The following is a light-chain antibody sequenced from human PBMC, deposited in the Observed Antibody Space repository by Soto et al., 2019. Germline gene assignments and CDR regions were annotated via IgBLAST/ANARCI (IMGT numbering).Light chain of an antibody. J-gene: IGKJ5*01. CDR3: QQCGSSPIT. Sequence: EIVMTQPPATLSVSPGERATLSCRASQSVNINLAWYQQKPGQAPRLLIYGASTRATGIPARFSGSGSGTDFTLTISRLEPEDFAVYYCQQCGSSPITFGQGTRLEIK. V-gene: IGKV3-20*01. CDR2: GAS. CDR1: QSVNIN.